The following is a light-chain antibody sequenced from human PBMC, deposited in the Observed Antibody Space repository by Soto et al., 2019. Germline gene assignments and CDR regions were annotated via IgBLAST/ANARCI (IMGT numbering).Light chain of an antibody. CDR2: LGS. CDR1: QSLLHSNGYNY. Sequence: DIVMTQSPLSLPVTPGEPASISCRSSQSLLHSNGYNYLDWYLQKPGQSPQLLIYLGSNRASGVPDRFSGSGSGTDFTLTISRVEAEDVGVYFCAKGLANPFTPGGATK. V-gene: IGKV2-28*01. J-gene: IGKJ4*02. CDR3: AKGLANPFT.